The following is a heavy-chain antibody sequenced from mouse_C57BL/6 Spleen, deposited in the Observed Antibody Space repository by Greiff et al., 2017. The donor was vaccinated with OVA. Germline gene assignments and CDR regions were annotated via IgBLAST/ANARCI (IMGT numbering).Heavy chain of an antibody. CDR1: GFTFTDYY. Sequence: EVHLVESGGGLVQPGGSLSLSCAASGFTFTDYYMSWVRQPPGKALEWLGFIRNKANGYTTEYSASVKGRFTISRDNSQSILYLQMNALRAEDSATYYCARSLYSNYAMDYWGQGTSVTVSS. CDR3: ARSLYSNYAMDY. J-gene: IGHJ4*01. CDR2: IRNKANGYTT. V-gene: IGHV7-3*01. D-gene: IGHD2-5*01.